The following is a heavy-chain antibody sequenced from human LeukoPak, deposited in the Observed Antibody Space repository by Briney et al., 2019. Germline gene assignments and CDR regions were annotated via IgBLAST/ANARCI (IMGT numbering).Heavy chain of an antibody. CDR1: GFTFSSYA. CDR2: ISYDGSNK. Sequence: GGSLRLSCAASGFTFSSYAMHWVRQAPGKGLEWVAVISYDGSNKYYADSVKGRFTISRDNSKNTLYLQMNSLRAEGTAVYYCAREINNYDSSGFLGYWGQGTLVTVSS. J-gene: IGHJ4*02. V-gene: IGHV3-30-3*01. CDR3: AREINNYDSSGFLGY. D-gene: IGHD3-22*01.